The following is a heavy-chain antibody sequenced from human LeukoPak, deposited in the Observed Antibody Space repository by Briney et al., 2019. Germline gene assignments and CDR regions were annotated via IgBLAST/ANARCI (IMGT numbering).Heavy chain of an antibody. CDR3: AKDIGGGLLEY. Sequence: GGSLRLSCAASGFTFGRNSMHWARQVPGKGLEWLSLINGDGNTYYAASVSGRFTVSRDNSKNSLYLQMSSLRPEDTALYYCAKDIGGGLLEYWGQGTLVTVSS. CDR2: INGDGNT. J-gene: IGHJ4*02. D-gene: IGHD2-15*01. CDR1: GFTFGRNS. V-gene: IGHV3-43*02.